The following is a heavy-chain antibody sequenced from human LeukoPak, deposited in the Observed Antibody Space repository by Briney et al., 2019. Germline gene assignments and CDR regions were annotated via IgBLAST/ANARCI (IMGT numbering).Heavy chain of an antibody. D-gene: IGHD3-10*01. J-gene: IGHJ4*02. CDR3: ARLDYYVSGSSPAD. V-gene: IGHV5-51*01. CDR2: THPGDSDT. CDR1: GFNFTTNR. Sequence: GGALQISCTCSGFNFTTNRFCRARQMPGKGLEWMGITHPGDSDTRYSPSFEGQVTISDDKSSSPAYLQWTSLKASDTAMYYCARLDYYVSGSSPADWGQGTLVTVSS.